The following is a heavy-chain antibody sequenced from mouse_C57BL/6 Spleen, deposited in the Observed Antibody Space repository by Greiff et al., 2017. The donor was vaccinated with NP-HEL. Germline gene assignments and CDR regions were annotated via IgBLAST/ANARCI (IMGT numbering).Heavy chain of an antibody. CDR1: GFTFSSYG. J-gene: IGHJ4*01. CDR3: ASMGDGFYAMDY. D-gene: IGHD2-3*01. CDR2: ISSGGSYT. Sequence: EVKLVESGGDLVKPGGSLKLSCAASGFTFSSYGMSWVRQTPDKRLEWVATISSGGSYTYYPDSVKGRFTISRDNAKNTLYLQMSSLKSEDTAMYYCASMGDGFYAMDYWGQGTSVTVSS. V-gene: IGHV5-6*02.